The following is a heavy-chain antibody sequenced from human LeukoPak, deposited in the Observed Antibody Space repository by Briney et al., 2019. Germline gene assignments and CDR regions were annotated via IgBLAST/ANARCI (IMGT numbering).Heavy chain of an antibody. V-gene: IGHV4-59*11. CDR2: IYYSGST. CDR1: GGSISSHY. CDR3: AREDY. J-gene: IGHJ4*02. Sequence: SETLSLTCTVSGGSISSHYWSWIRQPPGKGLEWIGYIYYSGSTNYNPSLKSRVTISVDTPKNQFSLKLSSVTAADTAVYYCAREDYWGQGTLVTVSS.